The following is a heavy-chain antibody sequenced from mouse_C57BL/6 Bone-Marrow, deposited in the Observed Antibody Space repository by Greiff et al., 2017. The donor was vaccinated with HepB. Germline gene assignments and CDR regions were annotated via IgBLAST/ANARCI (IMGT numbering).Heavy chain of an antibody. V-gene: IGHV3-6*01. CDR3: ARDGLRPFAY. CDR2: ISYDGSN. CDR1: GYSITSGYY. D-gene: IGHD1-1*01. Sequence: ESGPGLVKPSQSLSLTCSVTGYSITSGYYWNWIRQFPGNKLEWMGYISYDGSNNYNPSLKNRISITRDTSKNQFFLKLNSVTTEDTATYYCARDGLRPFAYWGQGTLVTVSA. J-gene: IGHJ3*01.